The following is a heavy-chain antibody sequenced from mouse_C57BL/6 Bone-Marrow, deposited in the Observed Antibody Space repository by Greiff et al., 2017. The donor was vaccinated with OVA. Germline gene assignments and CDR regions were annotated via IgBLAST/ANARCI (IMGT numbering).Heavy chain of an antibody. CDR1: GYTFTSYG. V-gene: IGHV1-81*01. Sequence: QVQLKESGAELARPGASVKLSCKASGYTFTSYGISWVKQRTGQGLEWIGEIYPRSGNTYYNEKFKGKATLTADKSSSTAYMELRSLTSEDSAVYFCARGEYWYFDVWGTGTTVTVSS. J-gene: IGHJ1*03. CDR2: IYPRSGNT. CDR3: ARGEYWYFDV.